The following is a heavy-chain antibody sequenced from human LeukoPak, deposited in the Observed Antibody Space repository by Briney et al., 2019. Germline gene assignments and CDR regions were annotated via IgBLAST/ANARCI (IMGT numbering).Heavy chain of an antibody. CDR2: MNPNSGNT. CDR1: GYTFTSYG. D-gene: IGHD6-13*01. J-gene: IGHJ5*01. Sequence: ASVKVSCKASGYTFTSYGISWVRQAPGQGLEWMGWMNPNSGNTGYAQKFQGRVTMTRNTSISTAYMELSSLRSEDTAVYYCARNLGRSSWYIWFDFWGQGTLVTVSS. V-gene: IGHV1-8*02. CDR3: ARNLGRSSWYIWFDF.